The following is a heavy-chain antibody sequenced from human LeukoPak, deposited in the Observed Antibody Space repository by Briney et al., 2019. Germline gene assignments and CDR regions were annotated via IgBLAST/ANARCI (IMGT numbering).Heavy chain of an antibody. CDR3: ARDPGDTAMHDYGMDV. V-gene: IGHV1-46*01. CDR1: GYTFTSYY. Sequence: ASVKVSCKASGYTFTSYYMHWVRQAPGQGLEWMGIINPSGGSTSYAQKFQGRVTMTRDTSTSTVYMELSSLRSEDTAVYYCARDPGDTAMHDYGMDVWGQGTTVTVSS. J-gene: IGHJ6*02. CDR2: INPSGGST. D-gene: IGHD5-18*01.